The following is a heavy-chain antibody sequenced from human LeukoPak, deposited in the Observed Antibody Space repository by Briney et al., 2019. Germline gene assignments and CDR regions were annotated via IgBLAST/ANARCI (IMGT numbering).Heavy chain of an antibody. Sequence: GGSLRLSCAASGFTFRGYAISWVRQAPGQGLEWVSAIVGGGGTTFYADSVKGRFTISRDNSKNTVSLQMNSLRAEDTAVYYCAKARLSTGWAYNDYWGQGTLVTVSS. CDR2: IVGGGGTT. CDR3: AKARLSTGWAYNDY. D-gene: IGHD6-19*01. CDR1: GFTFRGYA. V-gene: IGHV3-23*01. J-gene: IGHJ4*02.